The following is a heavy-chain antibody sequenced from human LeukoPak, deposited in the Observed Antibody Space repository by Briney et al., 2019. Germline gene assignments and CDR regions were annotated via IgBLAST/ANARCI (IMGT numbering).Heavy chain of an antibody. Sequence: SGGSLRLSCAASGFTFSSYGMHWVRQAPGKGLEWVAVIWYDGSNKYYADSVKGRFTISRDNSKNTLYLQMNSLRAEDTAVYYCARYNTYYYYGMDVWGQGTTVTVSS. CDR3: ARYNTYYYYGMDV. J-gene: IGHJ6*02. CDR2: IWYDGSNK. CDR1: GFTFSSYG. D-gene: IGHD1-20*01. V-gene: IGHV3-33*01.